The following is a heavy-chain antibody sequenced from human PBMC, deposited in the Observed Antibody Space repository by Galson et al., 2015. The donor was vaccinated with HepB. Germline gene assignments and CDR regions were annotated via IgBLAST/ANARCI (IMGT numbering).Heavy chain of an antibody. Sequence: SVKVSCKASGGSFNSYGISWVRQAPGQGLEWMGGIVPVFGLANYAQRLQGRVAITADISTTTVFMELSSLRSEDTAVYFCARDSPYGSGSYYNSDAFEIWGQGTMVTVSS. J-gene: IGHJ3*02. CDR1: GGSFNSYG. V-gene: IGHV1-69*10. D-gene: IGHD3-10*01. CDR3: ARDSPYGSGSYYNSDAFEI. CDR2: IVPVFGLA.